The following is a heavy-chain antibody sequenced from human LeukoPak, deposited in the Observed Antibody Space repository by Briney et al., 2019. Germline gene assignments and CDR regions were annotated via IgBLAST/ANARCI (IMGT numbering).Heavy chain of an antibody. V-gene: IGHV1-2*02. Sequence: ASVKVSCKAFGYTFTGYYMHWVRQAPGQGLEWMGWINPNSGGTKCAQKFQGRVTMTRDTSISTAYMELSRLRSDDTAVYYCARGGVATEFDYWGQGTLVTVSS. J-gene: IGHJ4*02. CDR3: ARGGVATEFDY. D-gene: IGHD5-12*01. CDR2: INPNSGGT. CDR1: GYTFTGYY.